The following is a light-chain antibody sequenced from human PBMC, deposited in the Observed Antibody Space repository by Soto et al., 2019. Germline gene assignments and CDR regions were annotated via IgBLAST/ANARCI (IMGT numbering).Light chain of an antibody. V-gene: IGKV3-15*01. CDR2: GAS. J-gene: IGKJ4*01. CDR1: RSISSD. Sequence: EIVMTQSPATLSVSPGERATLSCRASRSISSDLAWYQQKPGQAPRLLIYGASTRATGIPARFSGSGSGTEFTLTISSLPSEDFALYYCQEYNNWPPLTFGGGTKVEIK. CDR3: QEYNNWPPLT.